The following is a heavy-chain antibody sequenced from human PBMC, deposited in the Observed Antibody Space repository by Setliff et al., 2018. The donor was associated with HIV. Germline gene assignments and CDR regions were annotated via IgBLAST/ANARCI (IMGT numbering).Heavy chain of an antibody. CDR3: AKSSPSIGYISDH. CDR1: GASISSYY. CDR2: ISPTGNT. J-gene: IGHJ4*02. D-gene: IGHD5-12*01. V-gene: IGHV4-59*03. Sequence: PSETLSLTGSVSGASISSYYWSWIRQPPGKGLEWIGYISPTGNTNYNPSLKSRVTISTDTSKNQFSLNVRSVTAADTAVYFCAKSSPSIGYISDHWGQGTLVTVSS.